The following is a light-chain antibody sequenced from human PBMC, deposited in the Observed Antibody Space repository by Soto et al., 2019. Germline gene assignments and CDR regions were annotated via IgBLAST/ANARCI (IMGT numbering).Light chain of an antibody. CDR2: GAS. Sequence: EIVMTQSPATLSVSPGERATLSCRASQSVSSNLAWYQQKPGQAPRLLIYGASTRATGIPARFSGSGSGTEFTLTISSLQPEDFADYYCQQYNNWPLTFGGGTKVEIK. J-gene: IGKJ4*01. CDR1: QSVSSN. CDR3: QQYNNWPLT. V-gene: IGKV3-15*01.